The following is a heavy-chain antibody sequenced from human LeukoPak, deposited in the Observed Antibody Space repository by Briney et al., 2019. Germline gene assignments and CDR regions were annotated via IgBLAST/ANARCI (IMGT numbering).Heavy chain of an antibody. CDR2: IGIDTITI. V-gene: IGHV3-21*01. Sequence: GGSLRLPCAASGFTFTSHTMNWVRQAPGKGLEWVSSIGIDTITIYYADSVKGRFTISRDNTNNSLYLQMNGLRPEDTALYYCAISVRRITISDWSQGALVTVFS. D-gene: IGHD1-14*01. CDR1: GFTFTSHT. J-gene: IGHJ4*02. CDR3: AISVRRITISD.